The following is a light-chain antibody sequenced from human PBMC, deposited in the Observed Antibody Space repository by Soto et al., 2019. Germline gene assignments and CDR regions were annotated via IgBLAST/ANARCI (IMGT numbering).Light chain of an antibody. CDR2: GAS. V-gene: IGKV3-20*01. CDR1: QSITNKY. J-gene: IGKJ2*01. Sequence: ETVLTQSPDTLSLSPGERATFSCRATQSITNKYVAWYQQKAGQAPRLLIYGASTRATGIPDRFRGSGSGTDFTLSITRLEPEDFAVYYCHQYLDSPNTFGQGTNLEIK. CDR3: HQYLDSPNT.